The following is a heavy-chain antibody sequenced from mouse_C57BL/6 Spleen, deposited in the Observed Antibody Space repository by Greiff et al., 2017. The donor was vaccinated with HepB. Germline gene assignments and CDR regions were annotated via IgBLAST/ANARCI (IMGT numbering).Heavy chain of an antibody. CDR1: GYTFTDYN. J-gene: IGHJ4*01. CDR2: INPNNGGT. V-gene: IGHV1-22*01. D-gene: IGHD1-1*01. CDR3: AREMTTVVASRYYYAMDY. Sequence: VQLQQSGPELVKPGASVKMSCKASGYTFTDYNMHWVKQSHGKSLEWIGYINPNNGGTSYNQKFKGKATLTVNKSSSNAYMEVRSLTSEDSAVYYCAREMTTVVASRYYYAMDYWGQGTSVTVSS.